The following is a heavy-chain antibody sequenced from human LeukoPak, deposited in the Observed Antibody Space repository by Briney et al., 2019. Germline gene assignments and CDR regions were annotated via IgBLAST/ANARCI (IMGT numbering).Heavy chain of an antibody. Sequence: SETLSLTCTVSGGSISSNYWSWIRQPPGKGLEWMGYIYYSGSTNYNPSLKSRVTISVDTSKNQFSLKLISVTAADTAVYYCARGGWSFDYWGQGTLVTVSS. D-gene: IGHD6-19*01. CDR3: ARGGWSFDY. V-gene: IGHV4-59*01. CDR1: GGSISSNY. J-gene: IGHJ4*02. CDR2: IYYSGST.